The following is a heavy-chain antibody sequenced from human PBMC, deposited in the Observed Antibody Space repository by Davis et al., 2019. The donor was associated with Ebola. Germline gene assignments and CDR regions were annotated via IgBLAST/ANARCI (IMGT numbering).Heavy chain of an antibody. V-gene: IGHV3-7*03. Sequence: GESLKISCAASGFTFSSYWMSWVRQAPGKGLEWVANIKQDGSEKYYADSVKGRFTISRDNAKNSLYLQMNSLRAEDTAVYYCARDRQEVGATHFDYWGQGTLVTVSS. J-gene: IGHJ4*02. CDR3: ARDRQEVGATHFDY. CDR1: GFTFSSYW. D-gene: IGHD1-26*01. CDR2: IKQDGSEK.